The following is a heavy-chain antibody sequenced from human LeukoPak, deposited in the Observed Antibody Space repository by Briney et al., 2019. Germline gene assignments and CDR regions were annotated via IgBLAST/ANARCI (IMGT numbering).Heavy chain of an antibody. Sequence: SETLSLTCTVSGGSISSNNYYWGWIRQPPGKGLEWIGNIYTSGSTYYSPSLKSRVIISLDTSENQFSLTLSSVTAADTAVYYCAKGNPFYDYWGQGTLVTVSS. D-gene: IGHD5/OR15-5a*01. CDR1: GGSISSNNYY. CDR3: AKGNPFYDY. J-gene: IGHJ4*02. CDR2: IYTSGST. V-gene: IGHV4-39*07.